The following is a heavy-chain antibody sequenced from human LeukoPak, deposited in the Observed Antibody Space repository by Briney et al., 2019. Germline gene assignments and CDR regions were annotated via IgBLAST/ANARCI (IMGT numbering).Heavy chain of an antibody. CDR2: INPNSGGT. Sequence: ASVKVSCKASGYTFTGYYMHRVRQAPGQGLEWMGWINPNSGGTNYAQKFQGRVTMTRDTSISTAYMELSRLRSDDTAVYYCARDTIFGVVTRREYYYGMDVWGQGTTVTVSS. V-gene: IGHV1-2*02. D-gene: IGHD3-3*01. CDR1: GYTFTGYY. CDR3: ARDTIFGVVTRREYYYGMDV. J-gene: IGHJ6*02.